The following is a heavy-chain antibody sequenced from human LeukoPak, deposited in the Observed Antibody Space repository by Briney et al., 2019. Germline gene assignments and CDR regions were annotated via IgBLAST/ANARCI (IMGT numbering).Heavy chain of an antibody. V-gene: IGHV3-30*04. J-gene: IGHJ4*02. D-gene: IGHD3-10*01. CDR2: ISYDGSNK. CDR1: GFTFSSYA. Sequence: GGSLRLSCAASGFTFSSYAMSWVRQAPGKGLEWVAVISYDGSNKYYADSVKGRFTISRDNSKNTLYLQMNSLRAEDTAVYYCARRFSGSGSSGGIDYWGQGTLVTVSS. CDR3: ARRFSGSGSSGGIDY.